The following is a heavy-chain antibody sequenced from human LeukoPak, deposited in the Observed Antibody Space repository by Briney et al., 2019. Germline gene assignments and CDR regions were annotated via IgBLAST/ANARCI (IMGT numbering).Heavy chain of an antibody. D-gene: IGHD2-2*01. J-gene: IGHJ6*02. CDR3: AKLVVPPFLEGMDV. V-gene: IGHV3-23*01. Sequence: GGSLRLSCAASGFTCRSYVMTWVRQAPGKGLEWVSAVSGSGGGTYYADSVKGRFTISRDNARNTLYLQMSSLRAEDTAVYYCAKLVVPPFLEGMDVWGQGTTVTVSS. CDR2: VSGSGGGT. CDR1: GFTCRSYV.